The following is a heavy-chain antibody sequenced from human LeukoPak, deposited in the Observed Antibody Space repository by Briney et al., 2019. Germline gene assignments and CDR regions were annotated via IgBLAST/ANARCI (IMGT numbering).Heavy chain of an antibody. CDR2: IYYSGNT. Sequence: SETLSLTCTVSGGSISSYYWSWIRQPPGKGLEWVGYIYYSGNTNCNPSLKSRVTISVDTSKNQFSLKLSSVTAADTAVYYCARQPRFYDGSAYYYYYFDYWGQGTLVTVSS. V-gene: IGHV4-59*08. CDR3: ARQPRFYDGSAYYYYYFDY. D-gene: IGHD3-22*01. CDR1: GGSISSYY. J-gene: IGHJ4*02.